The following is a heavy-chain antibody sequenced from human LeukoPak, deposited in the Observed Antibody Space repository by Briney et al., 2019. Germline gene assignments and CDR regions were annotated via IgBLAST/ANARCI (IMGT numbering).Heavy chain of an antibody. CDR2: ISAYNGNT. D-gene: IGHD3-22*01. J-gene: IGHJ4*02. CDR1: GYTFTSYG. V-gene: IGHV1-18*01. Sequence: ASVKVSCKASGYTFTSYGISWVRQAPGQGLEWMGWISAYNGNTNYAQKLQGRVTMTTDTSTSKAYMELRSLRSDDTAVYYCARTGLYYDSSGYQEILLDYWGQGTLVTVSS. CDR3: ARTGLYYDSSGYQEILLDY.